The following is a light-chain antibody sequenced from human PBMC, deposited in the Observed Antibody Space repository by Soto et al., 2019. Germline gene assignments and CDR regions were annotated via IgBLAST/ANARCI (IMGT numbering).Light chain of an antibody. CDR1: QSVSSRY. V-gene: IGKV3-20*01. CDR3: QQYGSLPLT. Sequence: EKVLTQAPGTPSLSPGERAALSCRASQSVSSRYLAWYHQKPGQAPSLPTYGASCRSTGIPDRFSGSGSRTDFTLTISRLEPEDFAVYYCQQYGSLPLTFGGGTKVDIK. J-gene: IGKJ4*01. CDR2: GAS.